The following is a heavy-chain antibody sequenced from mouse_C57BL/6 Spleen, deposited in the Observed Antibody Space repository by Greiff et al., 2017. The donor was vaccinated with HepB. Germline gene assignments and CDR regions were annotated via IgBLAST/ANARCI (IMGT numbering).Heavy chain of an antibody. CDR3: AREGVITTVVATRYFDV. J-gene: IGHJ1*03. CDR1: GYTFTSYW. D-gene: IGHD1-1*01. CDR2: IDPSDSYT. Sequence: QVQLQQPGAELVRPGTSVKLSCKASGYTFTSYWMHWVKQRPGQGLEWIGVIDPSDSYTNYNQKFKGKATLTVDTSSSTAYMQLSSLTSEDSAVYYGAREGVITTVVATRYFDVWGTGTTVTVPS. V-gene: IGHV1-59*01.